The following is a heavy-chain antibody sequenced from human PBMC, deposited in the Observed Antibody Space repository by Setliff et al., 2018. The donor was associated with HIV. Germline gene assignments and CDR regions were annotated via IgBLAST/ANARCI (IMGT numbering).Heavy chain of an antibody. CDR2: IYTDENT. V-gene: IGHV4-4*07. J-gene: IGHJ4*02. Sequence: SETLSLTCIVSGGSINSYYWSWIRQPAGKGLEWIGRIYTDENTNYNPSLKSRVTMSVDTSKNQFSLKLSSVTAADTAVYYCARELFGSGWYADSWGQGTLVTVSS. D-gene: IGHD6-19*01. CDR1: GGSINSYY. CDR3: ARELFGSGWYADS.